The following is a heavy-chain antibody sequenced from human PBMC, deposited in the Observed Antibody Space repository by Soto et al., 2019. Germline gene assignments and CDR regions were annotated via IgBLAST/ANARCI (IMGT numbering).Heavy chain of an antibody. Sequence: GGSLRLSCAASGFTFSTYAMSWVRQAPGQGLEWVSTISGSDGRTYYADSVRGRFTISRDNSKNTLHLQMHSLRAGDAAIYFCAKASGVATSYYSFAMDVWGQGTTVTVSS. CDR2: ISGSDGRT. V-gene: IGHV3-23*01. CDR3: AKASGVATSYYSFAMDV. J-gene: IGHJ6*02. D-gene: IGHD3-3*01. CDR1: GFTFSTYA.